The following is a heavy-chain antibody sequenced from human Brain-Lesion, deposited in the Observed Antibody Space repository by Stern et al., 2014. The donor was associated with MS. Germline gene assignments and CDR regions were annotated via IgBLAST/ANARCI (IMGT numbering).Heavy chain of an antibody. V-gene: IGHV5-51*01. CDR1: GYRFTSKW. J-gene: IGHJ4*02. CDR2: IWPGDSDT. Sequence: EVQLVQSGAEVKKPGESLKISCKGSGYRFTSKWIGWVRQMPGKGLEWMGIIWPGDSDTRYSPSFQGQVTISADKSISTAYLQWSSLQASDTAMYYCARRGDSSSSGFDYWGQGTLVIVSS. CDR3: ARRGDSSSSGFDY. D-gene: IGHD6-6*01.